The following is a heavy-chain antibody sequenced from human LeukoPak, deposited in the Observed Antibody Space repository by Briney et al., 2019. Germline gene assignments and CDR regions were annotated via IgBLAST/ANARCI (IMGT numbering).Heavy chain of an antibody. CDR2: IWYDGSNK. V-gene: IGHV3-33*01. Sequence: QPGRSLRLSCAASGFTFSSYGMHWVRQAPGKGLEWMAVIWYDGSNKYYADSVKGRFTISRDNSKNTLYLQMNSLRAEDTAVYYCARDRQGYCSGGSCNNWFDPWGQGTLVTVSS. D-gene: IGHD2-15*01. CDR1: GFTFSSYG. CDR3: ARDRQGYCSGGSCNNWFDP. J-gene: IGHJ5*02.